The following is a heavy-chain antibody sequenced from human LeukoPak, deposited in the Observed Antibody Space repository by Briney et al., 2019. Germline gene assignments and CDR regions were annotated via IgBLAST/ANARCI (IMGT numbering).Heavy chain of an antibody. CDR3: ARSGYYDNYFEY. Sequence: NPSETLSLTCTVSGDSVSSSTYYWDWIRQPPGKGLEWIGYIYYTGSTNYNPSLKSRGTISVDTSKNQFSLKLSSVTAADTAVYYCARSGYYDNYFEYWGQGSWDTVSS. CDR1: GDSVSSSTYY. V-gene: IGHV4-61*01. J-gene: IGHJ4*02. D-gene: IGHD3-22*01. CDR2: IYYTGST.